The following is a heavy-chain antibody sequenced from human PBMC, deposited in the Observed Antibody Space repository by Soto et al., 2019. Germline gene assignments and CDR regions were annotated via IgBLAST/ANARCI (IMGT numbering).Heavy chain of an antibody. V-gene: IGHV4-34*01. CDR2: INHSGST. Sequence: SETLSLTCAVYGGSFSGYYWSWIRQPPGKGLEWIGEINHSGSTNYNPSLKSRVTISVDTSKNQFSLKLSSVTAADTAVYYCARGRWIQLWLQLGGLNWFDPWGQGTLVTVS. CDR1: GGSFSGYY. J-gene: IGHJ5*02. CDR3: ARGRWIQLWLQLGGLNWFDP. D-gene: IGHD5-18*01.